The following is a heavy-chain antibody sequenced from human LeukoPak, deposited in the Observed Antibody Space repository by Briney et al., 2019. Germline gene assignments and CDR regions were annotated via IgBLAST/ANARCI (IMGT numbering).Heavy chain of an antibody. J-gene: IGHJ5*02. CDR3: ARGSSSGYYGGWFDP. Sequence: GASVKVSCKASGYTFTGYYMHWVRQAPGQGLEWMGIINPSGGSTSYAQKFQGRVTMTGDMSTSTVYMELSSLRSEDTAVYYCARGSSSGYYGGWFDPWGQGTLVTVSS. CDR2: INPSGGST. D-gene: IGHD3-22*01. CDR1: GYTFTGYY. V-gene: IGHV1-46*01.